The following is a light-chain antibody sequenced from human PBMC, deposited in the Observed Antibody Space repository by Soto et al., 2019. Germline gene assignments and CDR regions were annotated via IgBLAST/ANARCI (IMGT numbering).Light chain of an antibody. CDR1: QSINSW. CDR2: DAS. CDR3: QQYDTYSYT. J-gene: IGKJ2*01. V-gene: IGKV1-5*01. Sequence: DIQMTQSPSTLSPSIEDRVTITCRASQSINSWLAWYQQKPGKAPKLLIYDASNLASGVPSRFSGSGSGTEFTLVISSLQPGDFATYYCQQYDTYSYTFGQGTKLEI.